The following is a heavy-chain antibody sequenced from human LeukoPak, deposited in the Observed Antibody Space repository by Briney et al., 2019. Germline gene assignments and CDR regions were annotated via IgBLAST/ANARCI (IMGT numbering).Heavy chain of an antibody. CDR3: AKKRNIAARPAYYYYYMDV. CDR2: ISSSSSYI. V-gene: IGHV3-21*04. CDR1: GFTFSSYS. Sequence: GGSLRLSCAASGFTFSSYSMNWVRQAPGKGLEWVSFISSSSSYIYYADSEKGRFTIYRDNSKNTLYLKMNSLRAEDTAVYFCAKKRNIAARPAYYYYYMDVWGKGTTVTVSS. D-gene: IGHD6-6*01. J-gene: IGHJ6*03.